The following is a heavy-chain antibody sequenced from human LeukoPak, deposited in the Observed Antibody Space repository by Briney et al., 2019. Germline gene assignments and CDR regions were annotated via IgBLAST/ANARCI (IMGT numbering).Heavy chain of an antibody. J-gene: IGHJ4*02. CDR3: ACGDGATWGPFDY. V-gene: IGHV3-23*01. CDR1: GFTFSSYA. D-gene: IGHD3-16*01. Sequence: GGSLRLSCAASGFTFSSYAMSWVRQAPGKGLEWVSAISGSGGSTYYADSVKGRFTISRDNSKNTLYLQMNSLRAEDTAVYYCACGDGATWGPFDYWGQGTLVTVSS. CDR2: ISGSGGST.